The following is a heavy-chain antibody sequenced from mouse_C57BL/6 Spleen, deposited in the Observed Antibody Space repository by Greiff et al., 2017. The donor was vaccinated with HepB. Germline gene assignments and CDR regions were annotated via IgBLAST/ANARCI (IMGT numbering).Heavy chain of an antibody. CDR1: GYTFTSYW. J-gene: IGHJ2*01. Sequence: QVQLQQPGAELVKPGASVKLSCKASGYTFTSYWMHWVKQRPGQGLEWIGMIHPNSGSTNYNEKFKSKATLTVDKSSSTAYMQLSSLTSEDSAVYYCARRGDDGAFDYWGQGTTLTVSS. D-gene: IGHD2-12*01. CDR3: ARRGDDGAFDY. CDR2: IHPNSGST. V-gene: IGHV1-64*01.